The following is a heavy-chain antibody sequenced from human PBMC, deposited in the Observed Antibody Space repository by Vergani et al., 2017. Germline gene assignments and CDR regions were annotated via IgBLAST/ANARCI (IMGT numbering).Heavy chain of an antibody. V-gene: IGHV4-59*01. CDR1: GDSMNTYY. CDR3: ARGALWWLRQIDS. CDR2: IYDSGAT. D-gene: IGHD2-21*01. Sequence: QVQLQESGPGLVKPSETLSLTCSVSGDSMNTYYWTWIRQPPGKGLEWIGYIYDSGATKYNPSLKSRVTMSLDTSKNQFSLNLYSVTAADTAVYYCARGALWWLRQIDSWGQGTLVTVSS. J-gene: IGHJ4*02.